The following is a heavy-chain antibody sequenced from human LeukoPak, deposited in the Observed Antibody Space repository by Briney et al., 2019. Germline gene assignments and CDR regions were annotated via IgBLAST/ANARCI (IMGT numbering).Heavy chain of an antibody. CDR2: IIAYIGNT. J-gene: IGHJ3*02. V-gene: IGHV1-18*01. D-gene: IGHD2-15*01. CDR3: ARGSGCSGGSCSEPGAVEI. CDR1: GYTFTSYS. Sequence: ASVKVSCKASGYTFTSYSISWVRQAPGQGLGWMGWIIAYIGNTDYTQRLQGSVTRTTETSTSTAYMYLSSLRSEDTALYAVARGSGCSGGSCSEPGAVEICGQGTIVTVSS.